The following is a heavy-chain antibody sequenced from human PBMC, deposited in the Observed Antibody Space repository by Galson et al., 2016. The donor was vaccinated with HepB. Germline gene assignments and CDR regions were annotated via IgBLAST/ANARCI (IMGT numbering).Heavy chain of an antibody. J-gene: IGHJ6*03. CDR2: IWYDGSNK. V-gene: IGHV3-33*01. CDR1: GFTFFTYG. CDR3: ARGGTYCGGDCYYYMDV. Sequence: SLRLSCAASGFTFFTYGMHWVRQAPGKGLEWVAVIWYDGSNKYCADSVKGRFTISRDNSKNTLYLQMNSLRAEDTAVYYCARGGTYCGGDCYYYMDVWGKGTTVTVPS. D-gene: IGHD2-21*01.